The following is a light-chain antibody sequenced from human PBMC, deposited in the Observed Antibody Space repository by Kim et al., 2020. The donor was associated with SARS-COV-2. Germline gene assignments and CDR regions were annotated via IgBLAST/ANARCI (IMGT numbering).Light chain of an antibody. CDR1: GGSIATDF. Sequence: GKTVILTCTRSGGSIATDFVQWFQQRPRSSPTTVIYGDQQRPSGIPDRFSGSVDSSSNSASLTISGLKTEDGADYYCQSYDDNKWVFGGGTQLTVL. CDR3: QSYDDNKWV. J-gene: IGLJ2*01. CDR2: GDQ. V-gene: IGLV6-57*01.